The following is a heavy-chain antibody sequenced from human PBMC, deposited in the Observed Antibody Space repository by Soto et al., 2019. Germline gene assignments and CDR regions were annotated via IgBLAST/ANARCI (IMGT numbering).Heavy chain of an antibody. Sequence: EVQLVESGGGLVKPGGSLRLSCAASGFTFSNAWMSWVRQAPGKGLEWVGRIKSKTDGGTTDYAAPVKGRFTISRDDSKNTLYLQMNSLKSEDTAVYYCPTSEWWSRGYYLDYWGQGTLVTVSS. D-gene: IGHD2-15*01. V-gene: IGHV3-15*01. CDR2: IKSKTDGGTT. CDR1: GFTFSNAW. CDR3: PTSEWWSRGYYLDY. J-gene: IGHJ4*02.